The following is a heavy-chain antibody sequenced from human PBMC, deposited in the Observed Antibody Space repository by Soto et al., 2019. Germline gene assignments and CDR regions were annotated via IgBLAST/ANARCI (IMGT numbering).Heavy chain of an antibody. CDR2: ISSSSNTI. D-gene: IGHD6-13*01. J-gene: IGHJ4*02. V-gene: IGHV3-48*01. CDR3: ALRAGPL. CDR1: GFSFSTYS. Sequence: HPGGSLRLSCAASGFSFSTYSMNWVRQAPGEGLEWISYISSSSNTIYYADSVKGRFTISRDNAKNSLYLQMNSLRAEDTAVYYCALRAGPLGGQGTLVTVSS.